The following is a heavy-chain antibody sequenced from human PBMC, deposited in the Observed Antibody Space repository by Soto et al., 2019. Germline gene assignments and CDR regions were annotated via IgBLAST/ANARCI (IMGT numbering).Heavy chain of an antibody. V-gene: IGHV4-39*02. Sequence: SETLSLTCSVSGGSINNSTSFWGWLRQSPGKGLEWTATINYRWPAEYNPSLKSRVTIPVDRSRNVLSLQMNYVTAPDTAVYYCANYFMSRPWFDTWGQGTLVTVSS. CDR3: ANYFMSRPWFDT. CDR2: INYRWPA. CDR1: GGSINNSTSF. J-gene: IGHJ5*02. D-gene: IGHD6-6*01.